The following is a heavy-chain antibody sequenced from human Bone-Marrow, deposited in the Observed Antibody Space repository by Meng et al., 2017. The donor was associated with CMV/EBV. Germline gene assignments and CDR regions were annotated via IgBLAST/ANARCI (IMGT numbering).Heavy chain of an antibody. D-gene: IGHD2-2*02. V-gene: IGHV3-15*01. J-gene: IGHJ6*02. Sequence: GGSLRLSCAASGFTFSNAWMSWVRQAPGKGLEWVGRIKSKTDGGTTDYAAPVKGRFTISRDDSKNTLYLQMNSLKTEDTAVYYCTGHIVVVPAAIQDYYYYYGMDVWGQGTTVTVSS. CDR2: IKSKTDGGTT. CDR3: TGHIVVVPAAIQDYYYYYGMDV. CDR1: GFTFSNAW.